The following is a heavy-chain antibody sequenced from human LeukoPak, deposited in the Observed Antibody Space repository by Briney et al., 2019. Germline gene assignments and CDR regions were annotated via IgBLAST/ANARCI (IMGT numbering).Heavy chain of an antibody. CDR2: INPSNGET. CDR3: ARSQFRTTNSGAWGFQP. CDR1: GGTFSSYA. J-gene: IGHJ1*01. V-gene: IGHV1-2*02. D-gene: IGHD3-16*01. Sequence: ASVKVSCKASGGTFSSYAISWVRQAPGQRLEWMAWINPSNGETKFAPRFQGRVTMTRDTSISTAYMELSRLRPDDTAIYYCARSQFRTTNSGAWGFQPWGQGTLVTVSS.